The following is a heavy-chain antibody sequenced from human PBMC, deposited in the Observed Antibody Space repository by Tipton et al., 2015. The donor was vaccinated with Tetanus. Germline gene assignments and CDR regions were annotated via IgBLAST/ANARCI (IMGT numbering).Heavy chain of an antibody. D-gene: IGHD5-24*01. CDR3: ARRTNSGHAYNPLDL. CDR2: IWYDGSNQ. V-gene: IGHV3-33*01. Sequence: SLRLSCEASGFTFKNHGMYWVRQAPGKGLERVSLIWYDGSNQNYAHSVRGRFTISRDNSKSTLFLQMNSLRAEDTAVYYCARRTNSGHAYNPLDLWGQGTMVTVSS. CDR1: GFTFKNHG. J-gene: IGHJ3*01.